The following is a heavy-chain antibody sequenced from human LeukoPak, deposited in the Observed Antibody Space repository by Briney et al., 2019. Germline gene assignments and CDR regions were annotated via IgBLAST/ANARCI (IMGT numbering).Heavy chain of an antibody. Sequence: GGSLRLSCAASGFSFSNYAMSWVRQAPGKGLEWVSSISSSSTYIYYADSVRGRFTVSRDNAKNPLYLQMSSLRAEDTAVYYCARSGSSLYYYTLDVWGQGTTVAFSS. CDR2: ISSSSTYI. V-gene: IGHV3-21*01. J-gene: IGHJ6*02. D-gene: IGHD6-6*01. CDR3: ARSGSSLYYYTLDV. CDR1: GFSFSNYA.